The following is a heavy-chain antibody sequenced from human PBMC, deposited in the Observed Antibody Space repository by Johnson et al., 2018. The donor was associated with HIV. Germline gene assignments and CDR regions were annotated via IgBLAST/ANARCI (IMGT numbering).Heavy chain of an antibody. CDR3: ALVLGALPGAFDI. Sequence: VQLVESGGGLIQPGGSLRLSCAASGLNVSSTYMSWVRQAPGKGLEWVSVMYRGGSTYYPDSVKGRFTISRDTSKNTLYIQMNSLRAEDTAVYYCALVLGALPGAFDIWGQGTLVTVSS. CDR1: GLNVSSTY. D-gene: IGHD3-16*01. J-gene: IGHJ3*02. CDR2: MYRGGST. V-gene: IGHV3-53*01.